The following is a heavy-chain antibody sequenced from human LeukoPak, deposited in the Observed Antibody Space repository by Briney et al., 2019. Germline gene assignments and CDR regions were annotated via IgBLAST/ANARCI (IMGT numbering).Heavy chain of an antibody. J-gene: IGHJ6*02. Sequence: GGSLRLSCAASGFTFSDYYMSLIRQAPGKGLEWVSYISSSGSTIYYADSVKGRFTISRDNAKNSLYLQMNSLRAEDTAVYYCARTLENYYYYGMDVWGQGTTVTVSS. CDR1: GFTFSDYY. CDR3: ARTLENYYYYGMDV. CDR2: ISSSGSTI. V-gene: IGHV3-11*01. D-gene: IGHD3-3*01.